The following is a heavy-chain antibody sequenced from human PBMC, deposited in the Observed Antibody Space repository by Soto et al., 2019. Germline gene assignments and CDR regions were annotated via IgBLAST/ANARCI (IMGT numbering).Heavy chain of an antibody. CDR3: TRTGTFEYELVHAFDY. D-gene: IGHD6-6*01. CDR2: IRSKANSYAT. CDR1: GFTFSGSA. J-gene: IGHJ4*02. V-gene: IGHV3-73*01. Sequence: EVQLVESGGGLVKPGGSLKLSCAASGFTFSGSAMHWVRQASGKGLEWVGRIRSKANSYATAYAASVKGRFTISRDDSKNTAYLKMNRLKTEDTAVYYCTRTGTFEYELVHAFDYWSQGTLVTVSS.